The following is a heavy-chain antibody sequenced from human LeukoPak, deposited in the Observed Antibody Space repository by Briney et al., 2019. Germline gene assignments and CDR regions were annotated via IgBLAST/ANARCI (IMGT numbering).Heavy chain of an antibody. D-gene: IGHD3-3*01. V-gene: IGHV1-69*05. Sequence: SVKVSCKASGGTFSSYAISWVRQAPGQGLEWMGGIIPIFGTANYAQKFQGRVTMTRDTSTSTVYMELSSLRSEDTAVYYCARKGGDYDFWSAMDVWGKGTTVTVSS. CDR2: IIPIFGTA. J-gene: IGHJ6*04. CDR1: GGTFSSYA. CDR3: ARKGGDYDFWSAMDV.